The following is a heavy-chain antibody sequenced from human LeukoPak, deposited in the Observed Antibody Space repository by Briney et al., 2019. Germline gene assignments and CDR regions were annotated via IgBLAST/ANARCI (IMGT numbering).Heavy chain of an antibody. J-gene: IGHJ4*02. CDR1: GGSISPYY. CDR3: ARSHDHLWGNYPDY. D-gene: IGHD3-16*02. V-gene: IGHV4-59*12. CDR2: IHYSGST. Sequence: SETLSLTCTVSGGSISPYYRSWIRQPPGKGLEWIGYIHYSGSTNYNPSLKSRVTLSVDKSKNQFSLRLNSVTAADTAMYYCARSHDHLWGNYPDYWGQGTLVTVSS.